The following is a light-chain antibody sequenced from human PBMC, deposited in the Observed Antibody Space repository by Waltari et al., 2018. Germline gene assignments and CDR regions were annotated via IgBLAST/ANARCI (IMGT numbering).Light chain of an antibody. CDR3: CSYAGSSIWV. CDR2: EAS. Sequence: QSALTQPASVSGSPGQSITISCTGTSSDLGSYNLVSWYQQHPGKAPKLIIYEASKRPSVVSNRFSGYTSGNTASLTIAGLEAEDEANYYGCSYAGSSIWVFGGGTELTVL. V-gene: IGLV2-23*01. CDR1: SSDLGSYNL. J-gene: IGLJ3*02.